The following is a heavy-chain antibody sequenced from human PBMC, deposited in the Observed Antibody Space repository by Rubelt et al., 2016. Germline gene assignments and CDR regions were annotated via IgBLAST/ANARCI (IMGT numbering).Heavy chain of an antibody. CDR3: ARLRLQYYWFDP. Sequence: KGLEWIGEIYHSGSTNYNPSLKSRVTISVDKSKNQFSLKLSSVTAADTAVYYCARLRLQYYWFDPWGQGTLVTVSS. V-gene: IGHV4-4*02. J-gene: IGHJ5*02. D-gene: IGHD4-11*01. CDR2: IYHSGST.